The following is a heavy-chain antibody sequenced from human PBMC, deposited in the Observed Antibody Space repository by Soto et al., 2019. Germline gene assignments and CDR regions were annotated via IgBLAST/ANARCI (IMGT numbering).Heavy chain of an antibody. J-gene: IGHJ4*02. CDR2: INAGNGNT. CDR1: GYTFTSYA. Sequence: ASVKVSCKASGYTFTSYAMHWVRQAPGQRLEWMGWINAGNGNTKYSQKFQGRVTITRDTSANTAYMELSSLRSEDTTVYYCARDRCSGGSCYSGHDYWGQGTLVTVSS. D-gene: IGHD2-15*01. V-gene: IGHV1-3*01. CDR3: ARDRCSGGSCYSGHDY.